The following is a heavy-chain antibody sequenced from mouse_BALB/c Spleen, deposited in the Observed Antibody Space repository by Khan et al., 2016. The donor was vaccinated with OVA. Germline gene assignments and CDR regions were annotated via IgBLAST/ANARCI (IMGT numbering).Heavy chain of an antibody. Sequence: EVQLQQSGPELVKPGASVKISCKTSGYTFTEYTMHWVKQSPGKGLEWIGGINPNNGDTNYSQKFKGKATLTVDKSSSTAYMELRSLTSEDSAVYDCASWYSGSTWFAYWGQGTLVTVSA. J-gene: IGHJ3*01. CDR3: ASWYSGSTWFAY. CDR2: INPNNGDT. CDR1: GYTFTEYT. D-gene: IGHD1-1*01. V-gene: IGHV1-18*01.